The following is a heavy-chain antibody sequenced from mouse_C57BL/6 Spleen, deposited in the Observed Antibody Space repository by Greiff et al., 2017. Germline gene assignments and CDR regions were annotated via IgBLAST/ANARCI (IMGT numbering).Heavy chain of an antibody. CDR1: GYTFTSYW. CDR3: ARYPGSNYAMDY. CDR2: IYPGSGST. D-gene: IGHD1-1*01. V-gene: IGHV1-55*01. J-gene: IGHJ4*01. Sequence: VKLQQPGAELVKPGASVKMSCKASGYTFTSYWITWVKQRPGQGLEWIGDIYPGSGSTNYNEKFKSKATLTVDTSSSTAYMQLSSLTSEDSAVYYCARYPGSNYAMDYWGQGTSVTVSS.